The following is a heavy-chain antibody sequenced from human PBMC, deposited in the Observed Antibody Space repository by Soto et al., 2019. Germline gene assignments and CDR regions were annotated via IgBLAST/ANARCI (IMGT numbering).Heavy chain of an antibody. CDR1: GGSISSYY. J-gene: IGHJ4*02. D-gene: IGHD2-15*01. Sequence: PSETLSLTCTVSGGSISSYYWSWIRQPPGKGLEWIGYIYYSVSTNYNPSLKSRVTISVDTSKNQFSLKLSSVTAADTAVYYCATYCSGGSCYLDYWGQGTLVTVSS. CDR2: IYYSVST. CDR3: ATYCSGGSCYLDY. V-gene: IGHV4-59*12.